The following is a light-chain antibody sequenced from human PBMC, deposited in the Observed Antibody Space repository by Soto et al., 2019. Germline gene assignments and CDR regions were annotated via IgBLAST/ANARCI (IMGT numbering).Light chain of an antibody. Sequence: DIQMTQSPSSLSASVGDRVTITCQASQDISNYLNWYQQKPGKAPKLLIYDASNLETGVPSRFSGSGSVTDFTFTISSLQPEDIATYYCHQYDNLPGVLFGPGTKVDIK. V-gene: IGKV1-33*01. CDR2: DAS. J-gene: IGKJ3*01. CDR3: HQYDNLPGVL. CDR1: QDISNY.